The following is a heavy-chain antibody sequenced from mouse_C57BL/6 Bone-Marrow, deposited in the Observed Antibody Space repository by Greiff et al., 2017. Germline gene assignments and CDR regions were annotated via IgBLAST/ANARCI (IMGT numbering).Heavy chain of an antibody. V-gene: IGHV2-6*01. Sequence: VQLQQSGPGLVAPSQSLSITCTVSGFSLTSYGVDWVRQSPGKGLEWLGVIWGVGSTNYNSALKSRLSISKANSKSQVFLKMNSLQTDDTAMYYCARRGNYFAWFAYWGQGTLVTVSA. CDR1: GFSLTSYG. CDR2: IWGVGST. J-gene: IGHJ3*01. CDR3: ARRGNYFAWFAY. D-gene: IGHD2-1*01.